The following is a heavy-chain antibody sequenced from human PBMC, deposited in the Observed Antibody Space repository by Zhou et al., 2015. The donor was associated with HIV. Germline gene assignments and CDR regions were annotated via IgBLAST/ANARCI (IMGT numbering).Heavy chain of an antibody. V-gene: IGHV1-69*12. CDR2: IIPIFGTA. CDR3: ARAKRGYYYDSSGALGGGAFDI. D-gene: IGHD3-22*01. Sequence: QVQLVQSGAEVKKPGSSVKVSCKASGGTFSSYAISWVRQAPGQGLEWMGGIIPIFGTANYAQKFQGRVTITADESTSTAYMELSSLRSEDTAVYYCARAKRGYYYDSSGALGGGAFDIWGQGDNGHRLF. J-gene: IGHJ3*02. CDR1: GGTFSSYA.